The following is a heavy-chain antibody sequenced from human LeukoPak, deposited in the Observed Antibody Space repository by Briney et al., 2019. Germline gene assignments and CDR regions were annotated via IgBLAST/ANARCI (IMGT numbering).Heavy chain of an antibody. V-gene: IGHV1-69*01. Sequence: SVKVCCTASGGTCISYAIRWVRQAPAQGLEWVGGIIPIFGTANYPQKFQGRVMITADEYTRTASMAPSSLRSEATPVYYCARVLIFPGTSDYWGQGTVVTVSS. CDR3: ARVLIFPGTSDY. D-gene: IGHD6-13*01. J-gene: IGHJ4*02. CDR2: IIPIFGTA. CDR1: GGTCISYA.